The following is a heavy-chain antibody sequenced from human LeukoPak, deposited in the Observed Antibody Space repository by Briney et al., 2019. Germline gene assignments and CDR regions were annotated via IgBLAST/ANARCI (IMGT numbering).Heavy chain of an antibody. V-gene: IGHV4-34*01. Sequence: PSETLSLTCAVYGGSFSGYYWSWIRQPPGKGLEWIGEINHSGSTNYNPSLKSRVTISVDTSKNQFSLKLSSVTAADTAVYYCARDSTVTTFRGCVDPWGQGTLVTVSS. CDR1: GGSFSGYY. CDR3: ARDSTVTTFRGCVDP. D-gene: IGHD4-17*01. CDR2: INHSGST. J-gene: IGHJ5*02.